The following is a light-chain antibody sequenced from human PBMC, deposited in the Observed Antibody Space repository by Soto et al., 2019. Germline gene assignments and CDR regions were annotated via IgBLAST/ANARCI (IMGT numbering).Light chain of an antibody. CDR2: GAS. J-gene: IGKJ2*01. Sequence: EIVMTQSPATLSVSPGERATLSCRASQSVSSNLAWYQQKPGQAPRLLIYGASTRATGIPARFSGSGSGTEFPLTISSLQSEDFAVYYCQQYNNWPSYTFGQRTKLEIK. V-gene: IGKV3-15*01. CDR3: QQYNNWPSYT. CDR1: QSVSSN.